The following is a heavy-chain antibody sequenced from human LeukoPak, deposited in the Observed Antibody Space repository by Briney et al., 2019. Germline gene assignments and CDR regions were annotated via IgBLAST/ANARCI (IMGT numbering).Heavy chain of an antibody. D-gene: IGHD3-22*01. Sequence: SETLSLTCSVSGYSISSGFYWGWIRQPPGKGLEWIAYIYHRGSTYYNPSLKSRVTMSVDTSKNQFSLELSSVTAADTAVYYCARYTYYYDSSGSLSGGAFDIWGQGTMVTVSS. CDR3: ARYTYYYDSSGSLSGGAFDI. CDR2: IYHRGST. V-gene: IGHV4-38-2*02. J-gene: IGHJ3*02. CDR1: GYSISSGFY.